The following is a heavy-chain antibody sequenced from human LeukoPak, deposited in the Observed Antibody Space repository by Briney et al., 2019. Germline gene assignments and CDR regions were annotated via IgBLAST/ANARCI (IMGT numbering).Heavy chain of an antibody. V-gene: IGHV1-24*01. CDR2: FDPEDGET. CDR1: GYTLTELS. Sequence: VASVKVSCKVSGYTLTELSMHWVRQAPGKGLEWMGGFDPEDGETIYAQKFQGRVTMTEDTSTDTAYMELSSLRSEDTAVYYCARGNNPYGDQGWFDPWGQGTLVTVSS. J-gene: IGHJ5*02. D-gene: IGHD4-17*01. CDR3: ARGNNPYGDQGWFDP.